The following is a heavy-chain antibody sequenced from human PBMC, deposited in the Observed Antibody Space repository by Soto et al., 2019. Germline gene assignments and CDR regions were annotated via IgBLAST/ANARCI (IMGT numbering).Heavy chain of an antibody. Sequence: QVQLQESGPGLVKPSQTLSLTCTVSGGSISSGGYYWSWIRQHPGKGQEWIGYIYYSGSTYYNPSLKGRVTISVDTSKTQFSLKLSSVTAADTAVYYCARVRYCSGGSCYPRFDPWGQGTLVTVSS. CDR1: GGSISSGGYY. V-gene: IGHV4-31*03. CDR2: IYYSGST. CDR3: ARVRYCSGGSCYPRFDP. J-gene: IGHJ5*02. D-gene: IGHD2-15*01.